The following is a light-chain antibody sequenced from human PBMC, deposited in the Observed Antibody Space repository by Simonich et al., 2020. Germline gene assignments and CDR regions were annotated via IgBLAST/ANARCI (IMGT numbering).Light chain of an antibody. CDR2: DVS. J-gene: IGLJ2*01. CDR3: SSYTSSSTLV. Sequence: QSALTQPASVSGSPGQSITISCTGTSSDVGGYNYVSWYQQHPCQAPKLMIYDVSNRPSGVSNRFSGSKSGNTASLTISGLQAEDEADYYCSSYTSSSTLVFGGGTKLTVL. CDR1: SSDVGGYNY. V-gene: IGLV2-14*03.